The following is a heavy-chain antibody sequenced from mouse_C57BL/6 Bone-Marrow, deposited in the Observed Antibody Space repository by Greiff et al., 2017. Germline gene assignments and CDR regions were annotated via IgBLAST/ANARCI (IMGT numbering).Heavy chain of an antibody. Sequence: QVQLKESGAELVRPGASVTLSCKASGYTFTDYEMHWVKQTPVHGLEWIGAIDPETGGTAYNQKFKGKAKLTADKSSSTAYMELRSLTSEDSAVYYCTREGVLYYSNYGAMDYWGQGTSVTASS. D-gene: IGHD2-5*01. CDR3: TREGVLYYSNYGAMDY. J-gene: IGHJ4*01. CDR1: GYTFTDYE. CDR2: IDPETGGT. V-gene: IGHV1-15*01.